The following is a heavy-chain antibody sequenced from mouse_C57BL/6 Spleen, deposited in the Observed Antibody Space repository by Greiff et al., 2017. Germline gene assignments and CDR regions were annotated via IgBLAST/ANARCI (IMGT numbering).Heavy chain of an antibody. CDR3: TYPYYYGSSPYWYFDV. V-gene: IGHV14-1*01. J-gene: IGHJ1*03. D-gene: IGHD1-1*01. Sequence: EVKLVESGAELVRPGASVKLSCTASGFNIKDYYMHWVKQRPEQGLEWIGRIDPEDGDTEYAPKFQGKATMTADTSSNTAYLQLSSLTSEDTAVYYCTYPYYYGSSPYWYFDVWGTGTTVTVSS. CDR1: GFNIKDYY. CDR2: IDPEDGDT.